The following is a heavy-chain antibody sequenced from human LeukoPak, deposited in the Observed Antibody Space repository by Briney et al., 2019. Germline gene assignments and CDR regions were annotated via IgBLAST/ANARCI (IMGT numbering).Heavy chain of an antibody. Sequence: NPWETLSLTCNVSGGSMTDYYWSWIRQPPGKGLEWIGYIFYSGRTNYDPSLKSRVTMSVDTSRNQFSLKLRSVTAADTAVYYCARVRAYGDNSPHAFDIWGRGTVVTVSS. D-gene: IGHD4-23*01. CDR3: ARVRAYGDNSPHAFDI. J-gene: IGHJ3*02. CDR1: GGSMTDYY. V-gene: IGHV4-59*01. CDR2: IFYSGRT.